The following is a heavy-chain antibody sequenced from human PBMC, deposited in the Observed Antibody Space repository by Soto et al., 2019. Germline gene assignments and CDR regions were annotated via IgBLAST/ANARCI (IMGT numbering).Heavy chain of an antibody. J-gene: IGHJ4*02. CDR2: ISPSNGGT. CDR1: GFTFTGYY. CDR3: ARDLAVSGDYIFDY. D-gene: IGHD4-17*01. Sequence: GASVDPSSKAPGFTFTGYYLHWLRQAPGQGLEWVGWISPSNGGTKYAQKFQGWVTLTRDTSINTAYMDLSRLRSDDTAVYYCARDLAVSGDYIFDYWGQGTVVTVSS. V-gene: IGHV1-2*04.